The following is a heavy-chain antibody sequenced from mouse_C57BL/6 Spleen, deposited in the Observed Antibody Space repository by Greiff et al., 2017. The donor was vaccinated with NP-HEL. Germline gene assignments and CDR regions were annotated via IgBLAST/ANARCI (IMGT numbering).Heavy chain of an antibody. CDR2: IWSGGST. D-gene: IGHD2-4*01. CDR1: GFSLTSYG. Sequence: QVQLKESGPGLVQPSQSLSITCTVSGFSLTSYGVHWVRQSPGKGLEWLGVIWSGGSTDYNAAFISRLSISKDNSKSQVFFKMNSLQADDTAIYYCARFSYDYDVPYAMDYWGQGTSVTVSS. V-gene: IGHV2-2*01. J-gene: IGHJ4*01. CDR3: ARFSYDYDVPYAMDY.